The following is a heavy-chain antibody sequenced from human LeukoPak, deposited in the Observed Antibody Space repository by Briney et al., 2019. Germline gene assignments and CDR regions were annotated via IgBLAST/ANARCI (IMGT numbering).Heavy chain of an antibody. Sequence: GGSLRLSCAASGFAFSSYAMSWVRQTPGKGLEWVAHLNQDGSERYYVDSVKGRFTISRENVKNSLYLQMNSLRAEDTAAYYCAKCGTGSNFGYWGQGMLVTVSS. D-gene: IGHD3-10*01. CDR1: GFAFSSYA. CDR3: AKCGTGSNFGY. CDR2: LNQDGSER. V-gene: IGHV3-7*02. J-gene: IGHJ4*02.